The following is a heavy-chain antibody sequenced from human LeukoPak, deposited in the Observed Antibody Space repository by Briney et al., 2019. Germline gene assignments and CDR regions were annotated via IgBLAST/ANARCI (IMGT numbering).Heavy chain of an antibody. Sequence: KFQGRVTITRDTSASTAYMELSSLRSEDTAVYYCARDDVGNYYGMDVWGQGTTVTVSS. J-gene: IGHJ6*02. V-gene: IGHV1-3*01. CDR3: ARDDVGNYYGMDV.